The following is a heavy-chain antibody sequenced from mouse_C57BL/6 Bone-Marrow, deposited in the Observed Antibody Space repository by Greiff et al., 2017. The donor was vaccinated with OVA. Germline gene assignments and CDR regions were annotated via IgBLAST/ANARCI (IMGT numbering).Heavy chain of an antibody. CDR3: AGDRAYDGYYDDAMDY. D-gene: IGHD2-3*01. CDR1: GFPITSGYY. Sequence: QVQLQQSGPGLVKPSPSLFLTCSITGFPITSGYYWIWIRQSPGKPLEWMGYITHSGETFYNPSLQSPISITRETSKNQFFLQLNSVTTEDTAMYYCAGDRAYDGYYDDAMDYWGQGTSVTVSS. J-gene: IGHJ4*01. CDR2: ITHSGET. V-gene: IGHV12-3*01.